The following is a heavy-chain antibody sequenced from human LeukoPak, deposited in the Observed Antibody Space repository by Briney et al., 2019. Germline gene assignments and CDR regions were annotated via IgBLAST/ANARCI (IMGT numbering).Heavy chain of an antibody. D-gene: IGHD5-18*01. Sequence: SETLSLTCTVSGGSISSYYWSWIRQPPGKGLEWIGYIYYSGSTNYNPSPKSRVTISVDTSKNQFSLKLSSVTAADTAVYYCARSVDTAMVGYYYYYMDVWGKGTTVTVSS. CDR1: GGSISSYY. J-gene: IGHJ6*03. CDR2: IYYSGST. CDR3: ARSVDTAMVGYYYYYMDV. V-gene: IGHV4-59*08.